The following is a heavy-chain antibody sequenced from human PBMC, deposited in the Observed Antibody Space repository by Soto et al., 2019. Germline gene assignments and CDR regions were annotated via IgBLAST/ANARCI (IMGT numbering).Heavy chain of an antibody. D-gene: IGHD3-16*01. CDR1: GGSISSYY. V-gene: IGHV4-59*08. CDR3: ARVDGGGEDY. Sequence: SETLSLTCTVSGGSISSYYWSWIRQPPGKGLEWIGYIYYSGSTNYNPSLKSRVTISVDTSKNQFSLKLSSVTAADTAVYYCARVDGGGEDYWGQGTLVTVSS. CDR2: IYYSGST. J-gene: IGHJ4*02.